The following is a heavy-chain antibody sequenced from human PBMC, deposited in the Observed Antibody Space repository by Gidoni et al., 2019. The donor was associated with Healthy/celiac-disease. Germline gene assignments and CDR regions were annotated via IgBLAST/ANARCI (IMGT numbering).Heavy chain of an antibody. CDR3: ARVPAIAAAGIGFDP. J-gene: IGHJ5*02. Sequence: QVQLVQSGAEVKKPGASVKVSCKASGYTFTSYAMHWVRQAPGQRLEWMGWINAGNGNTKYSQKFQGRVTITRDTSASTAYMELSSLRSEDTAVYYCARVPAIAAAGIGFDPWGQGTLVTVSS. D-gene: IGHD6-13*01. CDR2: INAGNGNT. V-gene: IGHV1-3*01. CDR1: GYTFTSYA.